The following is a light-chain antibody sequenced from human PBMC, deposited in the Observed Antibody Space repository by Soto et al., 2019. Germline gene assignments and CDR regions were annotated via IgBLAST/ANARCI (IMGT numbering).Light chain of an antibody. CDR3: AAWDDSLNVVI. J-gene: IGLJ2*01. Sequence: QAVVTQPPSASGTPGQRVTISCSGSSSNIGSNNVNWYQELPGTAPKLLIYSDNQRPSGVPDRFSGSKSGTSASLAISGLQSEDEAEYYCAAWDDSLNVVIFGGGTKVTVL. CDR1: SSNIGSNN. CDR2: SDN. V-gene: IGLV1-44*01.